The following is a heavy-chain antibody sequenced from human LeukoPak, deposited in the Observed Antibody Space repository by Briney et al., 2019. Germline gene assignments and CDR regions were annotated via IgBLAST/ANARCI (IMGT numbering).Heavy chain of an antibody. D-gene: IGHD3-3*01. CDR2: MSSGGTYL. Sequence: GGSLRLSCAASGFTFSTYAMTWVRQAPGKGLEWVSSMSSGGTYLYYADSVRGRFTISRDNAKNSLYLVMNSLRPEDTAIYYCARDRPTGASRLFVVQWDQGTLVTVSS. J-gene: IGHJ4*02. CDR3: ARDRPTGASRLFVVQ. V-gene: IGHV3-21*01. CDR1: GFTFSTYA.